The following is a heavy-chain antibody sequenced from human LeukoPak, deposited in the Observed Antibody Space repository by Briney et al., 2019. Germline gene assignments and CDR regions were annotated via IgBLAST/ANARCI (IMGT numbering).Heavy chain of an antibody. CDR2: IIPIFGTA. V-gene: IGHV1-69*05. CDR1: GGTFSSYA. D-gene: IGHD4-23*01. Sequence: SVKVSCKASGGTFSSYAISRVRQAPGQGLEWMGGIIPIFGTANYAQKFQGRVTITTDESTSTAYMGLSSLRSEDTAVYYCATPLDLDYGGNTPSYYYYMDVWGKGTTVTVSS. J-gene: IGHJ6*03. CDR3: ATPLDLDYGGNTPSYYYYMDV.